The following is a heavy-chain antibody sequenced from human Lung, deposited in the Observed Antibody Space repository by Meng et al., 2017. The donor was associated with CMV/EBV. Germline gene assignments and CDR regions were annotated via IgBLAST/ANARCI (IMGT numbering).Heavy chain of an antibody. Sequence: GGSLRLSCAASGFTFSTYWMNWVRQAPGKGLEWVANIKQDGSEKYYVGSVEGRFTISRDNAKNSLYLQMNSLRDEDTAVYYCASSFEYWGQGTLVTVSS. CDR1: GFTFSTYW. CDR2: IKQDGSEK. V-gene: IGHV3-7*01. CDR3: ASSFEY. J-gene: IGHJ4*02. D-gene: IGHD3-10*01.